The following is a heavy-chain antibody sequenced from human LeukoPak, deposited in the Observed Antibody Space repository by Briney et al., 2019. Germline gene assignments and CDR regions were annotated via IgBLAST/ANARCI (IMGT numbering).Heavy chain of an antibody. V-gene: IGHV1-24*01. CDR1: GFTFSSYG. CDR2: FDPEDGET. D-gene: IGHD3-22*01. CDR3: ATVSTMIILDLHYYFDY. J-gene: IGHJ4*02. Sequence: GGSLRLSCAASGFTFSSYGMHWVRQAPGKGLEWMGGFDPEDGETIFAQKFQGRITMTEDTSTHTAYMELRSLRSEDTAVYYCATVSTMIILDLHYYFDYWGQGTLVTVSS.